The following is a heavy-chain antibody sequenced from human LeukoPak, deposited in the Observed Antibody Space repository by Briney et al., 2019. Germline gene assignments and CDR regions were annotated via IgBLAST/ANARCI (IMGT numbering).Heavy chain of an antibody. D-gene: IGHD3-3*01. CDR3: ARGVLEWFDAFDI. V-gene: IGHV4-59*08. Sequence: SETLSLTCIVSGGSINNHYWTWIRQTPGKGLEWIGDIHYTGTTKYNPSLKSRVTISIDTSKNQFSLKLSSVTAADTAVYYCARGVLEWFDAFDIWGRGTMVTVSS. J-gene: IGHJ3*02. CDR2: IHYTGTT. CDR1: GGSINNHY.